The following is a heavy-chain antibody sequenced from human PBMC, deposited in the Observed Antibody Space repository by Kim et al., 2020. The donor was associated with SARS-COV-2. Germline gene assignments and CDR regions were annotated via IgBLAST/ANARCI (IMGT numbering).Heavy chain of an antibody. Sequence: SETLSLTCAVYGGSFSGYYWSWIRQPPGKGLEWIGEINHSGSTNYNPSLKSRVTISVDTSKNQFSLKLSSVTAADTAVYYCARKNRGIAAAGTPGWFDP. CDR2: INHSGST. CDR1: GGSFSGYY. V-gene: IGHV4-34*01. CDR3: ARKNRGIAAAGTPGWFDP. J-gene: IGHJ5*02. D-gene: IGHD6-13*01.